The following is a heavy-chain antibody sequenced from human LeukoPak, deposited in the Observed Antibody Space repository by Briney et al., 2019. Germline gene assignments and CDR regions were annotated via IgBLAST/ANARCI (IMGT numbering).Heavy chain of an antibody. D-gene: IGHD3-22*01. Sequence: SETLSLXCSVSGDSISRSDSYWDWIRQPPGKGLEWIGTLYYTGITYYSPSLKSRLTMSVDTSNNQFSLNLRSVTAADTAVYYCARRRYYDGSGYLEWGQGTLLSVSS. CDR2: LYYTGIT. V-gene: IGHV4-39*01. CDR3: ARRRYYDGSGYLE. J-gene: IGHJ1*01. CDR1: GDSISRSDSY.